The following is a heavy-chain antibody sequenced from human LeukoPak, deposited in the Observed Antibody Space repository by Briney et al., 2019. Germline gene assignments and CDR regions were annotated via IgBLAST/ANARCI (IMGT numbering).Heavy chain of an antibody. CDR2: ISSSGSTI. CDR3: ARICSGGSCYSPYFQH. D-gene: IGHD2-15*01. V-gene: IGHV3-11*04. CDR1: GFTFSDYY. Sequence: GGSLRLSCAASGFTFSDYYMSWIRQAPGKGLEGVSYISSSGSTIYSADSVKGRFTISRANAKNSLYLQMNRLRAEDTAVYYCARICSGGSCYSPYFQHWGQGTLVTVSS. J-gene: IGHJ1*01.